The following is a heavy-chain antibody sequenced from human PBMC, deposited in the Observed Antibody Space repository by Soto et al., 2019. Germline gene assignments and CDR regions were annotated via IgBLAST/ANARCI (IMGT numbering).Heavy chain of an antibody. J-gene: IGHJ4*02. CDR3: ARLTGSSFFTY. D-gene: IGHD6-6*01. CDR1: GGSISSYY. CDR2: IYHSGAT. Sequence: PSETLSLTCTVSGGSISSYYWSWIRQPPGKGLEWIASIYHSGATYYNPSLKSRVTISVDTSKNQFSLKLTSVTAADTAVYYCARLTGSSFFTYWGQGTLVTVSS. V-gene: IGHV4-59*04.